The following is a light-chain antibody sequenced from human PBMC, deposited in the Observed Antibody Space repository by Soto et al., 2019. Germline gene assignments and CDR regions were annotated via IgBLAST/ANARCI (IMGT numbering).Light chain of an antibody. V-gene: IGKV1-6*01. CDR1: QDIRND. CDR2: GTS. CDR3: LQDYIYPYT. J-gene: IGKJ2*01. Sequence: AIQMTQSPSSLSVSVGDRITITCRASQDIRNDLGWYQQKPGKAPKLLIYGTSNLQSGVPSRFSGSGSGTDFTLTISSLQTEDFATYYGLQDYIYPYTFGQGTKLEIK.